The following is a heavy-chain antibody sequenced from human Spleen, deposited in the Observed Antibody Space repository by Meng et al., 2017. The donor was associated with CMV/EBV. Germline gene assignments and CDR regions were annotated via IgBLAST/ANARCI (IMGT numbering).Heavy chain of an antibody. V-gene: IGHV3-48*04. CDR3: AAQGRSGRPGY. Sequence: GESLKISCAASGFTFSSYSMNWVRQAPGKGLECVSYISSSGSIKYHADSVKGRFTISRDNAKNSVYLQMNSLRGDDTAVYYCAAQGRSGRPGYWGQGMLVTVSS. D-gene: IGHD3-10*01. CDR2: ISSSGSIK. CDR1: GFTFSSYS. J-gene: IGHJ4*02.